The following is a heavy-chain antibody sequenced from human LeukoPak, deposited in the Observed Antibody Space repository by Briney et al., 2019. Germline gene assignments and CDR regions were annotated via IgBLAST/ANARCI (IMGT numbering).Heavy chain of an antibody. Sequence: PSETLSLTCAVYGGSFSGYYWSRIRQPPGKGLEWIGEINHSGSTNYNPSLKSRVTISVDTSKNQFSLKLSSVTAADTAVYYCARVTSGFLKRYGMDVWGQGTTVTVSS. CDR1: GGSFSGYY. J-gene: IGHJ6*02. CDR2: INHSGST. V-gene: IGHV4-34*01. CDR3: ARVTSGFLKRYGMDV. D-gene: IGHD3-10*01.